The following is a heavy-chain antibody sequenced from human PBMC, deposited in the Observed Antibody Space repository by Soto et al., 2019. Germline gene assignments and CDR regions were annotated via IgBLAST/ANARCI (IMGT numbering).Heavy chain of an antibody. CDR3: ARAVSSGWNYYYGMDV. CDR1: VFXXXXXG. D-gene: IGHD6-19*01. CDR2: IWYDGSNK. J-gene: IGHJ6*02. Sequence: QVQLVESGGGVXXPGRSXXLSCAASVFXXXXXGMHXXXQAPGKGLEWVAVIWYDGSNKYYADSVKGRFTISRDNSKNTLYLQMNSLRAEDTAVYYCARAVSSGWNYYYGMDVWGQGTTVTVSS. V-gene: IGHV3-33*01.